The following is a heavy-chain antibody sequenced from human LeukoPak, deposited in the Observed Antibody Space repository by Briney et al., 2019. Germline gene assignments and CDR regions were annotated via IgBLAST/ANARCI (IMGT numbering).Heavy chain of an antibody. CDR1: EFTFSSYS. CDR2: ITNSGNSK. Sequence: PGGSLRLSCAASEFTFSSYSMNWVRQAPGKGLEWVSYITNSGNSKSYADSVKGRFTISRDNTKNSLYLQMNGLGAEDTAVYYCARTRSSDYLTFDYWGQGILVTVSS. CDR3: ARTRSSDYLTFDY. J-gene: IGHJ4*02. V-gene: IGHV3-48*01. D-gene: IGHD3-22*01.